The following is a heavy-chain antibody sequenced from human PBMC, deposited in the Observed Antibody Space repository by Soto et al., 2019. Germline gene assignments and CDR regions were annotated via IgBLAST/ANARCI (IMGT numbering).Heavy chain of an antibody. CDR1: GCTFSSYA. J-gene: IGHJ6*02. CDR2: ISGIGDST. CDR3: AKHLGSSYGMDV. V-gene: IGHV3-23*01. D-gene: IGHD3-16*01. Sequence: GSLLLSCAASGCTFSSYAMSWVRQAPGKGLECVSVISGIGDSTYYADSVKGRFTISRDNSKNTLCLQMNSLRAEDTAVYYCAKHLGSSYGMDVWGQGTTVTVSS.